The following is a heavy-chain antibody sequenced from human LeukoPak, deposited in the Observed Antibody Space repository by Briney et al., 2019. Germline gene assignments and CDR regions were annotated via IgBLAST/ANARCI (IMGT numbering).Heavy chain of an antibody. D-gene: IGHD6-19*01. CDR1: GYSISSGYY. J-gene: IGHJ4*02. V-gene: IGHV4-38-2*02. CDR3: ARDGGVAVSGPPGY. CDR2: IFHTGNT. Sequence: PSETLSHTCGVSGYSISSGYYWGWIRQPPGKGLEWVGSIFHTGNTYYNPSLKSRVTMSVDTSKNQFSLKLSSVTAADTAVYYCARDGGVAVSGPPGYWGQGTLVTVSS.